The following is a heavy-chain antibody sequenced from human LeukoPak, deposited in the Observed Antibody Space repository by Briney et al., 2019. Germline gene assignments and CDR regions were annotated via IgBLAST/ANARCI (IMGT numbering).Heavy chain of an antibody. CDR1: GFTFSSYG. V-gene: IGHV3-21*01. CDR2: ISSSSSYI. D-gene: IGHD3-22*01. CDR3: ARDFGTYYYDSSDPGYFDY. J-gene: IGHJ4*02. Sequence: PGRSLRLSCAASGFTFSSYGMHWVRQAPGKGLEWVSSISSSSSYIYYADSVKGRFTISRDNAKNSLYLQMNSLRAEDTAVYYCARDFGTYYYDSSDPGYFDYWGQGTLVTVSS.